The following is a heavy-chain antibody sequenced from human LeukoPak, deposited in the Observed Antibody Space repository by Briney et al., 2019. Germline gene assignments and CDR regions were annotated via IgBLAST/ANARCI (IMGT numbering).Heavy chain of an antibody. CDR3: ARGPPRGVVVPAAMVYYYYYGMDV. CDR1: GGSFSGYY. Sequence: KPSETLSLTCAVYGGSFSGYYWSWIRQPPGKGLEWIGEINHSGSTNYNPSLKSRVTISVDTSKNQFSLKLSSVTAADTAVYYCARGPPRGVVVPAAMVYYYYYGMDVWGQGTTVTVSS. V-gene: IGHV4-34*01. D-gene: IGHD2-2*01. CDR2: INHSGST. J-gene: IGHJ6*02.